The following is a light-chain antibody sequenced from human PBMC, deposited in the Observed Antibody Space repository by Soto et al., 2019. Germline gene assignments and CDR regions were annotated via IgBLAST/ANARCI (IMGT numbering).Light chain of an antibody. J-gene: IGKJ4*01. CDR1: QGIGIY. CDR2: DAS. CDR3: QQYEAYPLT. Sequence: DIQMTQSPSSLSASVGDRVTITCRASQGIGIYLAWFQQKAGRAPKYLIYDASSLQSGVPSKFSGSGSGTDFTLTISSLQPEDFATYYCQQYEAYPLTFGGGTRVEIK. V-gene: IGKV1-16*02.